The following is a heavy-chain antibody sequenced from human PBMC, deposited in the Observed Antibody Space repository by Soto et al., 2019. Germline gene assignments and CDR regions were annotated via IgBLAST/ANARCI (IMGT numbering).Heavy chain of an antibody. CDR2: IYYTGRT. CDR3: ARFDAYVRFDP. V-gene: IGHV4-31*03. J-gene: IGHJ5*02. Sequence: PSETLSLTCTVSGGPIRGGDYLWTWIRQHPGKGLEWIGYIYYTGRTFYNPSLESRLTISVDTSKNQFSLSLSSVTAADTAVYYCARFDAYVRFDPWGQGTLVTVSS. CDR1: GGPIRGGDYL. D-gene: IGHD2-2*01.